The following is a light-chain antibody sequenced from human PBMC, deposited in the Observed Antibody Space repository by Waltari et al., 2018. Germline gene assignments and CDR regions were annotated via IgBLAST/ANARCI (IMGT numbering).Light chain of an antibody. CDR2: AAS. CDR1: QSVSNNH. V-gene: IGKV3-20*01. CDR3: QQYGSSPLYT. J-gene: IGKJ2*01. Sequence: EIVLTQSPGTLSLSPGERATLSCRASQSVSNNHLDWYQQKPGQAPSLLIYAASSRVTGIPDRFSGSGSGTDFTLTISRLEPEDFAVYYCQQYGSSPLYTFGQGTKLEIK.